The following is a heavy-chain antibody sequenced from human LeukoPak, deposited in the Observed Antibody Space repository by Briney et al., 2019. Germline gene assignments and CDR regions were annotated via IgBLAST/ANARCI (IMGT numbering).Heavy chain of an antibody. CDR3: ARGPVGGSYALYYYYMDV. CDR1: GYTFTGYY. CDR2: INPHSGGT. V-gene: IGHV1-2*02. Sequence: ASVKVSCKASGYTFTGYYMHWVRQAPGQGLEWMGWINPHSGGTNYAQKFQGRVTMTRDTSISTAYMELSSLRSEDTAVYYCARGPVGGSYALYYYYMDVWGKGTTVTVSS. D-gene: IGHD1-26*01. J-gene: IGHJ6*03.